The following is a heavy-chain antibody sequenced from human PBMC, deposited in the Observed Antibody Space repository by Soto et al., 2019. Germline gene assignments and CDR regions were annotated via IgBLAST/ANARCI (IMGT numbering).Heavy chain of an antibody. CDR3: PTQDFRGTTGTT. D-gene: IGHD1-1*01. CDR2: ISSISPDT. J-gene: IGHJ4*02. V-gene: IGHV3-23*01. CDR1: GFTFNTFA. Sequence: EVQLLESGGGLVQPGGSLRLSCAASGFTFNTFAMGWVRQDPGKGLEWVSLISSISPDTYYADSVKGRFTISRDNSKNTLYLQMNSLRAEDTAVYYCPTQDFRGTTGTTWGQGTLVTVSS.